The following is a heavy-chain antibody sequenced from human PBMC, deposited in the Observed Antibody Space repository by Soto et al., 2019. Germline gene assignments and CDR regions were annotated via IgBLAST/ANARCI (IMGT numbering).Heavy chain of an antibody. J-gene: IGHJ5*02. CDR3: TRDEGGSYYSWLHP. CDR1: TFSLYS. CDR2: ISSGAAYR. Sequence: EVQVVESGGGLVKPGGSLTLSCNFTFSLYSMNWVRQAPGTGLEWVASISSGAAYRKYADSVQGRFTISRDNAKSSVSLQMSSLRVEDTAVYFSTRDEGGSYYSWLHPWGQGTQVTVSA. D-gene: IGHD2-15*01. V-gene: IGHV3-21*01.